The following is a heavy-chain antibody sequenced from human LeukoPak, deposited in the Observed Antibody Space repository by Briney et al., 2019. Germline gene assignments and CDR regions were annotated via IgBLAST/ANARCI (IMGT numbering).Heavy chain of an antibody. J-gene: IGHJ4*02. CDR2: ISGSGGST. CDR3: AKDRRYSGSYSAFDY. CDR1: GFTFKNYA. V-gene: IGHV3-23*01. D-gene: IGHD1-26*01. Sequence: GGSLRLSCAASGFTFKNYAMSWVRQAPGKGLEWVSAISGSGGSTYYADSVKGRFTISRDNSKNTLYLQMNSLRAEDTAVYYCAKDRRYSGSYSAFDYWGQGTLVTVSS.